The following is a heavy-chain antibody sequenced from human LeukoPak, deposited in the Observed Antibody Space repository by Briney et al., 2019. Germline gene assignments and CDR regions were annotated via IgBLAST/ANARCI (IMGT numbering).Heavy chain of an antibody. J-gene: IGHJ4*02. CDR2: IYSGGST. D-gene: IGHD6-13*01. V-gene: IGHV3-53*01. Sequence: GGSLRLSCAASGFTVSSNYMSWVRQAPGKGLEWVSVIYSGGSTYYADSVKGRFTISRDNSKSTLYLQMNSLRAEDTAVYYCAKEHSSSWSPLYYFDYWGQGTLVTVSS. CDR3: AKEHSSSWSPLYYFDY. CDR1: GFTVSSNY.